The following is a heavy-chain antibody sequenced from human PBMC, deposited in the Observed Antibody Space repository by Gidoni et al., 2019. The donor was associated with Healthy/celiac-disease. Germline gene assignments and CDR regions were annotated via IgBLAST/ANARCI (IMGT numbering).Heavy chain of an antibody. J-gene: IGHJ3*02. CDR3: ARDRRDSSGYAFDI. CDR1: GFPFSSYS. V-gene: IGHV3-21*01. D-gene: IGHD3-22*01. Sequence: EVQLVESGGGLVKPGGSLRLSCAASGFPFSSYSMNWVRQAPGTGLEWVSSISSSSIYIYYADSVKGRFTISRDNAKNSLYLQMNSLRAEDTAVYYCARDRRDSSGYAFDIWGQGTMVTVSS. CDR2: ISSSSIYI.